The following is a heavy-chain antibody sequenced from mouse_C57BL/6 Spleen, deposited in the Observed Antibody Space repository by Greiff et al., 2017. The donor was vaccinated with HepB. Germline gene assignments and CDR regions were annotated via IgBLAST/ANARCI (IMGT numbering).Heavy chain of an antibody. V-gene: IGHV1-64*01. CDR3: AIITTVVAEAY. CDR1: GYTFTSYW. Sequence: QVQLQQPGAELVKPGASVKLSCKASGYTFTSYWMHWVKQRPGQGLEWIGMIHPNSGSTNYNEKFKSKATLTVDKSSSTAYMQLSSLTSEDSAVYYCAIITTVVAEAYWGQGTPVTVSA. D-gene: IGHD1-1*01. CDR2: IHPNSGST. J-gene: IGHJ3*01.